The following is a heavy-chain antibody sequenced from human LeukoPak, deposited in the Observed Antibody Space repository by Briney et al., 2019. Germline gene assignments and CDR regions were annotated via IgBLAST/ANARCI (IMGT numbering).Heavy chain of an antibody. CDR2: ISFDGSNK. J-gene: IGHJ4*02. CDR1: GFTASTSV. CDR3: AKGRAAMVLVAGV. Sequence: GSLRLSCAASGFTASTSVMHWVRQAPGKGLDWVAIISFDGSNKYYADSVKGRFTISRDNSKNTLYLQMNSLRAEDTAVYYCAKGRAAMVLVAGVWGQGTLVTVSS. V-gene: IGHV3-30*18. D-gene: IGHD5-18*01.